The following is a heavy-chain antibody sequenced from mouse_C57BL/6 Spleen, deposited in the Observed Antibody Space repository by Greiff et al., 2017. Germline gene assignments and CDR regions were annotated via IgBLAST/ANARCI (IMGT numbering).Heavy chain of an antibody. V-gene: IGHV2-2*01. CDR1: GFSLTSYG. J-gene: IGHJ2*01. CDR2: IWSGGST. CDR3: ARRGDYDYEGLDY. Sequence: QVQLQQSGPGLVQPSQSLSITCTVSGFSLTSYGVHWVRQSPGKGLEWLGVIWSGGSTDYNAAFISRLSISKDNSKSQVFFKMNSLQADDTAIYYCARRGDYDYEGLDYWGQGTTLTVSS. D-gene: IGHD2-4*01.